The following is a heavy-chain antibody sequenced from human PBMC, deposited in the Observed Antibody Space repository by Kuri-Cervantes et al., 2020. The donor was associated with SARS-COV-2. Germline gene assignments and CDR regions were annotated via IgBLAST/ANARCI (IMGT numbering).Heavy chain of an antibody. CDR1: GGSISSGGYY. J-gene: IGHJ5*02. D-gene: IGHD2-15*01. Sequence: SETLSLTCTVSGGSISSGGYYWSWIRQHPGKGLEWIGYIYYSGSTYYNPSLTSRVTLSVDTSKNQFSLQLSSVTAADTAVYYCARDRPYALGHRRGGSCYEMGFDPWGQGTLVTVSS. CDR2: IYYSGST. CDR3: ARDRPYALGHRRGGSCYEMGFDP. V-gene: IGHV4-31*03.